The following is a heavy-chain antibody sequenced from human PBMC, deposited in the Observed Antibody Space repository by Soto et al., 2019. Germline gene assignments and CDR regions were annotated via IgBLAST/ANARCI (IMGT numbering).Heavy chain of an antibody. Sequence: SETLSLTCTVSGGSIGNDDYSWSWVRQPPGKGLQWIGYIYHSGTTYYNPSLTSRVTISVDGSNNQFSLKLTSMTAADTAVYYCATVIPATRYFAYWGQGILVTVSS. CDR1: GGSIGNDDYS. V-gene: IGHV4-30-2*01. CDR3: ATVIPATRYFAY. J-gene: IGHJ4*02. CDR2: IYHSGTT. D-gene: IGHD2-15*01.